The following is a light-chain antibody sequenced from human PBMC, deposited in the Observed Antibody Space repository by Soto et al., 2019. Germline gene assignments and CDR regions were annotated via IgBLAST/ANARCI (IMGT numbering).Light chain of an antibody. J-gene: IGKJ5*01. V-gene: IGKV1-39*01. CDR1: QSISRY. CDR2: VAS. CDR3: QQSYGTPIT. Sequence: DIQMTQSPSSLSASLGDRVTITCRASQSISRYLNWYQQKPGKAPNLLIYVASSLQSEVPSRFSGSGSGTDFTLTTTSLQPEDFATYYCQQSYGTPITFGQGTRLEIK.